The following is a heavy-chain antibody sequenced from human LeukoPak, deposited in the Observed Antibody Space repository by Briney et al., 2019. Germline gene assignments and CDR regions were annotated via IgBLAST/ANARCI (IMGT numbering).Heavy chain of an antibody. D-gene: IGHD1-26*01. CDR1: GNILTRYT. Sequence: ASVTVSCKASGNILTRYTINWVRQAPGQGLEWMGWINTNTGKPVYAQGLTGRFVFSWDTSVSTAYLQISSLKTEDTGIYFCTSVIVGATAPWFDPWGQGTPVTVSS. V-gene: IGHV7-4-1*02. CDR3: TSVIVGATAPWFDP. J-gene: IGHJ5*02. CDR2: INTNTGKP.